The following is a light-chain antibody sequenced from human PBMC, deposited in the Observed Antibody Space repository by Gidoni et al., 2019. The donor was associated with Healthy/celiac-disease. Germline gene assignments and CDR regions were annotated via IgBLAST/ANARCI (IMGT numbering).Light chain of an antibody. CDR1: SSDVGGYNY. CDR2: EVS. Sequence: QSALTQPASVSGSPGQSITISCTGTSSDVGGYNYVSWYQQHPGKAPKLMIYEVSNRPSGVSNRFSGSKSGNTASLTISGLKAEDEADYYCSSYTSSSTLNVCGTGTKVTVL. V-gene: IGLV2-14*01. J-gene: IGLJ1*01. CDR3: SSYTSSSTLNV.